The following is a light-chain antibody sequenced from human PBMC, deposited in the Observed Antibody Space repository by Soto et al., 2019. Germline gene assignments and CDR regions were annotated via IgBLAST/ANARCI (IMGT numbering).Light chain of an antibody. V-gene: IGKV1-27*01. Sequence: DIQMTQSPSSLSASVGDRVTLTCRASQDIGQYLAWYQQRPGKVPKLLIYYVSNLQSGVPSRFSGSGSGTEFTLSISSLQPEDVATSYCLKYTKDAPETFGQGTKVEIK. J-gene: IGKJ1*01. CDR3: LKYTKDAPET. CDR1: QDIGQY. CDR2: YVS.